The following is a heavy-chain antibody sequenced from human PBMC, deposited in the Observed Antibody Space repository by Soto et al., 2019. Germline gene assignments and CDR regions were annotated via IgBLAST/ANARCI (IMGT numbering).Heavy chain of an antibody. CDR3: ARARGTTAYYYYYYMDV. CDR2: INHSGST. CDR1: GGSFSGYY. D-gene: IGHD1-26*01. J-gene: IGHJ6*03. V-gene: IGHV4-34*01. Sequence: SETLSLTCAVYGGSFSGYYWSWIRQPPGKGLEWIGEINHSGSTNYNPSLKSRVTISVDTSKNQFSLKLSSVTAADTAVYYCARARGTTAYYYYYYMDVWGKGTTVTVSS.